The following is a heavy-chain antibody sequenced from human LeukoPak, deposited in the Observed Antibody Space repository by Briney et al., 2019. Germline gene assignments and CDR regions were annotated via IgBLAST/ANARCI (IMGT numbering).Heavy chain of an antibody. CDR3: ARAARSDFWSGYSVSIYYYGMDV. Sequence: QAGGSLRLSCAASGFTFSSYAMSWVRQAPGKGLEWVSAISGSGGSTYYADSVKGRFTISRDNSKNTLYLQMNSLRAEDTAVYYCARAARSDFWSGYSVSIYYYGMDVWGQGTTVTVSS. CDR2: ISGSGGST. D-gene: IGHD3-3*01. V-gene: IGHV3-23*01. CDR1: GFTFSSYA. J-gene: IGHJ6*02.